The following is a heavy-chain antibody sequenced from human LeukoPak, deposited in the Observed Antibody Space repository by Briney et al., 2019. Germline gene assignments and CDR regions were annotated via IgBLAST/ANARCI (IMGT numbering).Heavy chain of an antibody. J-gene: IGHJ5*02. CDR2: INTNTGTP. CDR3: ARNGNSGRYSSWFDP. V-gene: IGHV7-4-1*02. CDR1: GYTFTSYD. D-gene: IGHD1-26*01. Sequence: ASVKVSCKASGYTFTSYDMSWARQAPGQGLEWMGWINTNTGTPTYAPGFTGRFVFSVDTSVSTTYLQISSLKAEDSAVYYCARNGNSGRYSSWFDPWGQGTLVTVSS.